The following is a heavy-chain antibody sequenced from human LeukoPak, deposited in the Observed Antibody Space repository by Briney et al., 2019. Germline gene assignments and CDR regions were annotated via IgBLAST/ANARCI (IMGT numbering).Heavy chain of an antibody. CDR2: IYYSGST. D-gene: IGHD3-22*01. Sequence: SETLSLTCTVSGGSISSYYWSWIRQPPGKGLEWLGYIYYSGSTNYNPFLKSRVTISVDTSKNQFSLKLTSVTAADTAVYYCARGRTYYYDTSGYYPSIYYGMDVWGQGTTVIVSS. V-gene: IGHV4-59*12. CDR1: GGSISSYY. CDR3: ARGRTYYYDTSGYYPSIYYGMDV. J-gene: IGHJ6*02.